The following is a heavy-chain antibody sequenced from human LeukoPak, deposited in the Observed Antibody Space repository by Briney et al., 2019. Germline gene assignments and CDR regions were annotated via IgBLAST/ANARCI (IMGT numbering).Heavy chain of an antibody. CDR3: AKGSLHGYSGYESWFDP. V-gene: IGHV3-43D*03. J-gene: IGHJ5*02. CDR1: GFTFDDYA. CDR2: ISWDGGST. Sequence: PGGSLRLSCAASGFTFDDYAMHWVRQAPGKGLEWVSLISWDGGSTYYADSVKGRFTISRDNSKNSLYLQMNSLRAEDTALYYCAKGSLHGYSGYESWFDPWGQGTLVTVSS. D-gene: IGHD5-12*01.